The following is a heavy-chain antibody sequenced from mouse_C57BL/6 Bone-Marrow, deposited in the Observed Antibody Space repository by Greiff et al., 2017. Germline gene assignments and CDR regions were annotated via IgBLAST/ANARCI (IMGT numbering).Heavy chain of an antibody. CDR1: GFTFSDYG. CDR2: ISNLAYSI. V-gene: IGHV5-15*04. Sequence: EVMLVESGGGLVQPGGSLKLSCAASGFTFSDYGMAWVRQAPRKGPEWVAFISNLAYSIYYADTVTGRFTISRENAKNTLYLEMSSLRSEDTAMYYCARHEDYGTFAYWGQGTLVTVSA. CDR3: ARHEDYGTFAY. D-gene: IGHD2-1*01. J-gene: IGHJ3*01.